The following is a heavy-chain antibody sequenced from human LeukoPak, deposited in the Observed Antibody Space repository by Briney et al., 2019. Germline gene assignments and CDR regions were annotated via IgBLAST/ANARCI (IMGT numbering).Heavy chain of an antibody. CDR2: IYYSGST. D-gene: IGHD6-19*01. CDR1: DGSISSSSYY. CDR3: AGASSGWYDARYYFDY. Sequence: SETLSLTCTVSDGSISSSSYYWGWIRQPPGKGLEWIGNIYYSGSTYYNPSLKSRITIPLDTSKNQFSLKLNSVTAADTAVYYCAGASSGWYDARYYFDYWGQGTLVSVSS. J-gene: IGHJ4*02. V-gene: IGHV4-39*07.